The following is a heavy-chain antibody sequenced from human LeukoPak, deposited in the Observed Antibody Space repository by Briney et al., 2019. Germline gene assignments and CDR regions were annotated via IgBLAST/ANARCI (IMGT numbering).Heavy chain of an antibody. CDR1: GFTFSDYY. Sequence: MTGGSLRLSCAASGFTFSDYYMSWIRQAPGKGLEWVSYISSRGDTIYYTDSVKGRFTISRDNAKNSLYLQMNSLRAEDTAVYYCAREWYYYDSSGYYYVDYWGQGTLVTVSS. J-gene: IGHJ4*02. D-gene: IGHD3-22*01. CDR3: AREWYYYDSSGYYYVDY. CDR2: ISSRGDTI. V-gene: IGHV3-11*04.